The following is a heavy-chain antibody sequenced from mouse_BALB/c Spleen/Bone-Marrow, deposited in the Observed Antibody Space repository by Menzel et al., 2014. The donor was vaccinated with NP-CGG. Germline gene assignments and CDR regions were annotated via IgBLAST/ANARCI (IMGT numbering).Heavy chain of an antibody. CDR1: GYTFTNYW. V-gene: IGHV1-69*02. CDR3: ARGYYGRTYGWYFDV. J-gene: IGHJ1*01. D-gene: IGHD1-1*01. CDR2: IDPSDSET. Sequence: QVQLQQPGAEFVKPGAPVKLSCKASGYTFTNYWMNWVKQRSGRGLEWIGRIDPSDSETHYNQKFKDKATLTVDKSSSTAYIQLSSLTSEDSAVYYCARGYYGRTYGWYFDVWGAGTTVTVSS.